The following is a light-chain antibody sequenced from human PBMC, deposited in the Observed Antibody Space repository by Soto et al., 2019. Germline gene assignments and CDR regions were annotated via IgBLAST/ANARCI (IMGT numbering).Light chain of an antibody. CDR3: VAWDDNLSCVL. CDR2: KSN. CDR1: SSNFASNS. Sequence: QSVLTQPPSASGTPGQRVTISCSGSSSNFASNSVYWYQQVPGTAPKLLIYKSNHRPSGVPDRFSCSKYGTSASLAISGLRSEEEADYYCVAWDDNLSCVLFGGGTKVTVL. V-gene: IGLV1-47*01. J-gene: IGLJ2*01.